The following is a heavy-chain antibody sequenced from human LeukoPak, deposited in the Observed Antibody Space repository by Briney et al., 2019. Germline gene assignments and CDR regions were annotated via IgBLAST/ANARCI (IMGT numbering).Heavy chain of an antibody. CDR1: GFTFDDYA. Sequence: PGGSLRLSCAASGFTFDDYAMHWVRQAPGKGLEWVSGISWNSGSIGYADSVKGRFTISRDNAKNSLYLQMNSLRAEDTAVFYCGKDFGQYDYVWGSCDYWGQGTLVTVSS. CDR3: GKDFGQYDYVWGSCDY. V-gene: IGHV3-9*01. D-gene: IGHD3-16*01. CDR2: ISWNSGSI. J-gene: IGHJ4*02.